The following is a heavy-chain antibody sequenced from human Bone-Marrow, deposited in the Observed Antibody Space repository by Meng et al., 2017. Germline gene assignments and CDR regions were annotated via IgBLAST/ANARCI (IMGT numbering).Heavy chain of an antibody. CDR2: IYWNDDK. D-gene: IGHD2-15*01. CDR1: GFSLSTSGVG. CDR3: ARMGWWDLYFDY. V-gene: IGHV2-5*01. Sequence: SGPTLVKPTQTLTLTCTFSGFSLSTSGVGVGWIRQPPGKALEWLALIYWNDDKRYSPSLKSRLTITKDTSKNQVVLTMTNMDPVDTATYYCARMGWWDLYFDYWGQGTVVTVSS. J-gene: IGHJ4*02.